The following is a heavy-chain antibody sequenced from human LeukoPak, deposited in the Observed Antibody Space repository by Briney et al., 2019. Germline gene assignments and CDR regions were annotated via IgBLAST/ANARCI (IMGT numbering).Heavy chain of an antibody. Sequence: ASVKVSCKASGYIFTGYYMHWVRQAPGQGLEWMGWINPNSGGTNYAQKFQGRVTMTRDTSISTAYMELSRLRSDDTAVYYCARGPSITMVRGNWFDPWGQGTLVTVSS. CDR1: GYIFTGYY. J-gene: IGHJ5*02. V-gene: IGHV1-2*02. CDR3: ARGPSITMVRGNWFDP. CDR2: INPNSGGT. D-gene: IGHD3-10*01.